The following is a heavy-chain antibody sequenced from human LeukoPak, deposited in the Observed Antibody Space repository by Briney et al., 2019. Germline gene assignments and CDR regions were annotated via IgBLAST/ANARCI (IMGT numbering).Heavy chain of an antibody. CDR3: ARFAVHRRLAVAGQFGLDY. D-gene: IGHD6-19*01. V-gene: IGHV1-46*01. J-gene: IGHJ4*02. CDR2: INPSGGST. CDR1: GYIFTSYN. Sequence: ASVKVSCKASGYIFTSYNINWVRQAPGQGLEWMGIINPSGGSTNYAQNFQVRVTMTRDTSTSTVYMELSSLRSEDTAVYYCARFAVHRRLAVAGQFGLDYWGQGTLVTVSS.